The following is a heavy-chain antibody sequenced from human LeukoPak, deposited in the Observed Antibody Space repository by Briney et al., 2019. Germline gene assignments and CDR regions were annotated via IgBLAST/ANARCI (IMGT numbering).Heavy chain of an antibody. J-gene: IGHJ4*02. D-gene: IGHD1-1*01. CDR2: IRTYDDNA. CDR1: GYTFTSYG. Sequence: ASVKVSCKASGYTFTSYGIIWVRQAPGQGLEWMGGIRTYDDNANYAERLQGRVTMTTDTSTSTAYMELRSLRSDDTAVYYCAREGGPTGGAQDYWGQGTLVTVSS. CDR3: AREGGPTGGAQDY. V-gene: IGHV1-18*01.